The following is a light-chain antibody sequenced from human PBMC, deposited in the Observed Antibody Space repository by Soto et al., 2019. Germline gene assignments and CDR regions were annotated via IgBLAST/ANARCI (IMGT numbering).Light chain of an antibody. J-gene: IGKJ1*01. Sequence: DIQMTQSPSSLSASVGDEVTITCRASQTIMTYLNWYQLKPGKLPRLLIYAASSLQSGVPSRFSGSGSGTDFALTISSLQPEDFATYSCQQSYNSPQTFGRGTKVDIK. CDR1: QTIMTY. CDR2: AAS. CDR3: QQSYNSPQT. V-gene: IGKV1-39*01.